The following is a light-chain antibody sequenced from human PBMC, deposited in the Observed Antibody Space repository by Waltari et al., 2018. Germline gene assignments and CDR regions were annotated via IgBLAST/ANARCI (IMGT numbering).Light chain of an antibody. CDR2: KDS. CDR1: VLAKKY. CDR3: YSAADNNRGV. J-gene: IGLJ2*01. Sequence: SYELTQPSSVSVSPGQTARITCPGDVLAKKYARWFQQKPGQAPVLVIYKDSERPSGIPERFSGSSSGTTVTLTISGAQVEDEADYYCYSAADNNRGVFGGGTKLTVL. V-gene: IGLV3-27*01.